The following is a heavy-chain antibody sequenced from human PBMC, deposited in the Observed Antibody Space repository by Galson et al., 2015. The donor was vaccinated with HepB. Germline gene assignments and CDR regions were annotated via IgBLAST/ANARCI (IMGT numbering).Heavy chain of an antibody. V-gene: IGHV1-18*04. D-gene: IGHD3-16*02. CDR2: ISAYNGNT. CDR3: ARGYRGWYYYYYGMDA. Sequence: SVKVSCKASGYTFTSYGISWVRQAPGQGLEWMGWISAYNGNTNYAQKLQGRVTMTTDTSTSTAYMELRSLRSDDTAVYYCARGYRGWYYYYYGMDAWGQGTTVTVSS. J-gene: IGHJ6*02. CDR1: GYTFTSYG.